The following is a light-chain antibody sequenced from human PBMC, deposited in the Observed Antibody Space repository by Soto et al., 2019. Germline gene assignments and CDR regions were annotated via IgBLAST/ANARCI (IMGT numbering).Light chain of an antibody. J-gene: IGKJ1*01. CDR2: AAS. Sequence: EIVLTQSPGTLSLSPCERATLSGSASQSVSSSYLAGYQQKPGQAPSLLIYAASRRATGIPERFSGSGSGTDFTLTISGLEPEDFAVYYYQQYDTSPRTFGQGTKVDIK. CDR3: QQYDTSPRT. V-gene: IGKV3-20*01. CDR1: QSVSSSY.